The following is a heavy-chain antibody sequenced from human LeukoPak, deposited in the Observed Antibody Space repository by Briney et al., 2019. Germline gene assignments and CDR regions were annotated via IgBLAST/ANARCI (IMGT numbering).Heavy chain of an antibody. D-gene: IGHD2-8*01. CDR3: VCYGIAPPY. Sequence: GGSLRLSCEASGFTFCSYWMHWVPQAPAKGPERVSRIQNDGSSTVYADSVKGRFTISRDNAKNTLYLQMNTLRVEDTAGYYCVCYGIAPPYWGEGTLVTVSS. CDR1: GFTFCSYW. CDR2: IQNDGSST. J-gene: IGHJ4*02. V-gene: IGHV3-74*01.